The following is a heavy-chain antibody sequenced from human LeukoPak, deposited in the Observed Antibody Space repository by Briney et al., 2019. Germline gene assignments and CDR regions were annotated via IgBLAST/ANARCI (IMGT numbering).Heavy chain of an antibody. J-gene: IGHJ4*02. V-gene: IGHV5-51*01. CDR2: IYPGDSDT. CDR1: GYGFTSYW. CDR3: AIAYGGNSQFGYYFDY. Sequence: GESLKISCKGSGYGFTSYWIGWVRQMPGKGLEWMGIIYPGDSDTRYSPSFQGQVTISADKSISTAYLQWSSLKASDTAMYYCAIAYGGNSQFGYYFDYWGQGTLVTVSS. D-gene: IGHD4-23*01.